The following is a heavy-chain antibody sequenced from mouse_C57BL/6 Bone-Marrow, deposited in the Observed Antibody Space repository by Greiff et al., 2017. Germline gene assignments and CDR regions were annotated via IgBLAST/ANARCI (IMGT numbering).Heavy chain of an antibody. CDR2: IDPENGDT. D-gene: IGHD1-1*01. J-gene: IGHJ3*01. CDR3: TRSRYYYGSSPWFAY. V-gene: IGHV14-4*01. Sequence: EVQLQQSGAELVRPGASVKLSCTASGFNIKDDYMHWVKQRPEQGLEWIGWIDPENGDTEYASKFQGKATITADTSSNTAYLQLSSLTSEDTAVYYCTRSRYYYGSSPWFAYWGQGTLVTVSA. CDR1: GFNIKDDY.